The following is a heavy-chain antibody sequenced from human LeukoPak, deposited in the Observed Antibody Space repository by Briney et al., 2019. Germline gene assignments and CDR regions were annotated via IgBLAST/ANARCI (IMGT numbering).Heavy chain of an antibody. CDR2: IYQSGST. D-gene: IGHD3-10*01. CDR1: GGSISSGGYY. Sequence: SETLSLTCTVSGGSISSGGYYWSWIRQAPGKGLEWIGHIYQSGSTYYNPSLKSRVTISVDRSKNQFSLKLSSVTAADTAVYYCARGGRALIDYWGQGTLVTVPS. V-gene: IGHV4-30-2*01. J-gene: IGHJ4*02. CDR3: ARGGRALIDY.